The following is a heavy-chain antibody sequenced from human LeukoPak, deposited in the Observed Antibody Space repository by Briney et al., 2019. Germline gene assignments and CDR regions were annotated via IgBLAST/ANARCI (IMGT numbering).Heavy chain of an antibody. CDR3: ARARVSAVGAFDI. CDR1: GYTFTGYY. Sequence: ASVKVSCKASGYTFTGYYMHWVQQAPGQGLEWMGWINPNSGGTNYAQKFQGRVTMTRDTSISTAYMELSRLRSDDTAVYYCARARVSAVGAFDIWGQGTMVTVSS. CDR2: INPNSGGT. V-gene: IGHV1-2*02. J-gene: IGHJ3*02. D-gene: IGHD2-8*01.